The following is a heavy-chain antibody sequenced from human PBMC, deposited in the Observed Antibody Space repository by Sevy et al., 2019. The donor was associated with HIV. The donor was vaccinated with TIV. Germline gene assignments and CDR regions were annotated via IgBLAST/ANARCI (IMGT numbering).Heavy chain of an antibody. J-gene: IGHJ3*02. V-gene: IGHV1-18*01. D-gene: IGHD2-15*01. Sequence: ASVKVSCKASGYTFTSYGISWVRQAPGQGLEWMGWISAYNGNTNYAQMLQGRVTMTTDTSTSTAYMELRSLRSDDTAVYYCARDEGYCSGGSCTRDAFDIWGQGTMVTVSS. CDR3: ARDEGYCSGGSCTRDAFDI. CDR1: GYTFTSYG. CDR2: ISAYNGNT.